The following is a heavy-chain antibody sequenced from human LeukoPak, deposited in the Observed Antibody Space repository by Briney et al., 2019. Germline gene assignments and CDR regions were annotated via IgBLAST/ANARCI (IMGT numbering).Heavy chain of an antibody. Sequence: GGSLRLSCTASGFSFNRFWMHWVRQAPGKGLEWVAVTSYDGSNKYYADSVKGRFTISRDNSKNTLYLQMNSLRAEDTAVYYCARELTGIGYYFDYWGQGTLVTVSS. CDR2: TSYDGSNK. J-gene: IGHJ4*02. V-gene: IGHV3-30-3*01. CDR3: ARELTGIGYYFDY. CDR1: GFSFNRFW.